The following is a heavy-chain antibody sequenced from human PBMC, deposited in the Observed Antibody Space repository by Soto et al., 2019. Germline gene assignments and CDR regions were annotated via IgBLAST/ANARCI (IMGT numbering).Heavy chain of an antibody. V-gene: IGHV1-46*01. CDR3: ARGDIVSVPASEGNWFDP. D-gene: IGHD2-15*01. J-gene: IGHJ5*02. Sequence: QVQLVQSGAEAKMPGTSVKVSCKASGYSFTTYHIHWVRQAPGQGLEWLGFINPDGGATNYAQKFKGRLRLTKDTATSTGSMEMSSLRHDDTAVFYCARGDIVSVPASEGNWFDPWGQGTLVTVS. CDR2: INPDGGAT. CDR1: GYSFTTYH.